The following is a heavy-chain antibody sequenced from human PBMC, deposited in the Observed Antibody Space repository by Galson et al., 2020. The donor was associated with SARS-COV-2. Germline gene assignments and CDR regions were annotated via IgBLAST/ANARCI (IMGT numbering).Heavy chain of an antibody. CDR1: GYTFSGHY. Sequence: ASVKVSCKASGYTFSGHYIHRVRLAPGQGLEWMGRINPNSGDTDVAQKFQGRVTMTTDTSITTAYMELSRLTSDDTAVYYCTRGSNSSPFYHFDPWGQGTLVTVSS. V-gene: IGHV1-2*06. D-gene: IGHD3-10*01. CDR2: INPNSGDT. CDR3: TRGSNSSPFYHFDP. J-gene: IGHJ5*02.